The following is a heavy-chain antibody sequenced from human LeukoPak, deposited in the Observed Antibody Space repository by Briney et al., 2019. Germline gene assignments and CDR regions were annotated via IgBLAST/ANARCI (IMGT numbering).Heavy chain of an antibody. CDR2: INPKSAGT. D-gene: IGHD3-10*02. Sequence: ASVKVSCKASGYTFTGHYMHWVRQAPGQGLEWMGWINPKSAGTNFAQRFQGRVIMTRDTSSSTVYMELSRLRSDDTAFYYCARTLYVSAVPGGLDYWGQGTLITVSS. V-gene: IGHV1-2*02. CDR1: GYTFTGHY. J-gene: IGHJ4*02. CDR3: ARTLYVSAVPGGLDY.